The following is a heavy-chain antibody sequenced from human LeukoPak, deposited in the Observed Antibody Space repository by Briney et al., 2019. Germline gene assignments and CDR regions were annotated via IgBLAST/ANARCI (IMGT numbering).Heavy chain of an antibody. CDR3: ARGLTATTTFDS. J-gene: IGHJ4*02. V-gene: IGHV1-46*01. Sequence: VASVKVSCKASGYTFISYYMHLVRQAPGQGLEWMGIINPNGGSTTCAQKFQGRVTMTRDKSTSTVYMELSSLRSEDTAVYYCARGLTATTTFDSWGQGTLVTVSS. CDR1: GYTFISYY. D-gene: IGHD2-21*02. CDR2: INPNGGST.